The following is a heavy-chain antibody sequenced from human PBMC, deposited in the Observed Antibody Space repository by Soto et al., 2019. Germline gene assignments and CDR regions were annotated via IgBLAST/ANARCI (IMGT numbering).Heavy chain of an antibody. J-gene: IGHJ6*03. D-gene: IGHD4-17*01. CDR1: GFNFENYA. CDR2: ISWNSGQL. Sequence: EVLLVESGGGLVQPDRPLRLSCAASGFNFENYAMHWVRQAPGKGLEWVSGISWNSGQLDYAGSVRGRFTISRDNGKNSLYLVMNSLRPDDTALYFCAKDKSTGEYSYYRYMDVWGRGTKVIVSS. CDR3: AKDKSTGEYSYYRYMDV. V-gene: IGHV3-9*01.